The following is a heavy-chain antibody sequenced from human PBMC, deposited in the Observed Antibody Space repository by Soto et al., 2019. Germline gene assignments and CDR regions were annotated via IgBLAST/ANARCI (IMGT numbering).Heavy chain of an antibody. D-gene: IGHD2-15*01. CDR1: GYTLSELS. J-gene: IGHJ4*02. Sequence: ASVKVSCKVSGYTLSELSMHWVRQAPGKGLEWMGGFDPEDGETIYAQKFQGRVTMTEDTSTDTAYMELSSLRSEDTAVYYCATVTPLGYCSGGSCLNFDYSGQGTLVTVSS. CDR3: ATVTPLGYCSGGSCLNFDY. CDR2: FDPEDGET. V-gene: IGHV1-24*01.